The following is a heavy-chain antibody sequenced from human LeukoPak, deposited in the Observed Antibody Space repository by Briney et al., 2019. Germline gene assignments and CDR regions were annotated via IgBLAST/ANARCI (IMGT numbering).Heavy chain of an antibody. CDR3: ATDQMYYYGSRSYSPFNH. J-gene: IGHJ4*02. CDR2: IWYDGNNK. V-gene: IGHV3-33*01. D-gene: IGHD3-10*01. CDR1: GFTFSTYG. Sequence: PGRALGLSCAASGFTFSTYGMQWVRQAPGKGLEWVALIWYDGNNKYYADSVKGRFTISRDNSKNTLYLQMNSLRAEDTAVYYCATDQMYYYGSRSYSPFNHWGQGTLVTVSS.